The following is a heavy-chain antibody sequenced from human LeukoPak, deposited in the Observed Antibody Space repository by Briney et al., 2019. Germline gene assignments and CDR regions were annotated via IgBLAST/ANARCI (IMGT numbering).Heavy chain of an antibody. J-gene: IGHJ4*02. CDR2: INHSGST. D-gene: IGHD3-9*01. CDR3: ARGRLRYFDWSYGGFDY. V-gene: IGHV4-34*01. CDR1: GGSFSGYY. Sequence: SETLSLTCAVYGGSFSGYYWSWIRQPPGKGLEWLGEINHSGSTNYSPSLKSRVTISVDTSKNQFSLKLSSVTAADTAVYYCARGRLRYFDWSYGGFDYWGQGTLVTVSS.